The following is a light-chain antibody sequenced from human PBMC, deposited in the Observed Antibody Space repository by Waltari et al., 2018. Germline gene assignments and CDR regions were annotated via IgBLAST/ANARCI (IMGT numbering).Light chain of an antibody. CDR2: DAS. CDR3: QQYDNLPYT. J-gene: IGKJ2*01. CDR1: QDIRNY. V-gene: IGKV1-33*01. Sequence: IQMTKSPSSLSASVGDRVTFTCQASQDIRNYLNWFQQTPGKAPKLLIYDASNLEAEVPSRFSGSGSGTDFTFTSSSLQAEDLGTYYCQQYDNLPYTFGQGTKLEI.